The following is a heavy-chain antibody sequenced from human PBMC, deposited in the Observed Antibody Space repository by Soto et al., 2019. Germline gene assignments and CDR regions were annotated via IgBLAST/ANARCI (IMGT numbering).Heavy chain of an antibody. CDR2: LLRSGSTA. D-gene: IGHD4-17*01. CDR3: AKDAVSGDGIWLMDS. Sequence: GGSLSLSCAASGFTFSNYAMTWARQAPGKGLEWVSSLLRSGSTAYYADSVRGRFTISSDTSANSLYLQMDSLRAEDTAIYYCAKDAVSGDGIWLMDSWGQGTVVTVSS. J-gene: IGHJ5*02. V-gene: IGHV3-23*01. CDR1: GFTFSNYA.